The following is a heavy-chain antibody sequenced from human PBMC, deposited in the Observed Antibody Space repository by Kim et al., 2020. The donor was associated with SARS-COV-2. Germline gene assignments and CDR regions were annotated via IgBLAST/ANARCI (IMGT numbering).Heavy chain of an antibody. D-gene: IGHD6-13*01. Sequence: VDSVKGRFTISRDNAKNSLYLQMNSLRAEDTAVYYCASVIAAAGTSWFDPWGQGTLVTVSS. V-gene: IGHV3-7*01. CDR3: ASVIAAAGTSWFDP. J-gene: IGHJ5*02.